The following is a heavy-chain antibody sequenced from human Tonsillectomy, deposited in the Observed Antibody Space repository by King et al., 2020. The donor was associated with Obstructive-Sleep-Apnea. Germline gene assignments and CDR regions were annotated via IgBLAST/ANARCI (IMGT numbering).Heavy chain of an antibody. CDR3: ARGTTMVRGVSIFGYYGMDV. CDR1: GYTFSSYD. J-gene: IGHJ6*02. CDR2: MNTNNGNT. Sequence: QVQLVESGAEVQKPGASVKVSCKTSGYTFSSYDINWVRQATGQGLEWMGWMNTNNGNTGYTQKFQGRVNMSRDTSISTAYMELSSLRSEDTAVYYCARGTTMVRGVSIFGYYGMDVWGQGTTVTVSS. D-gene: IGHD3-10*01. V-gene: IGHV1-8*01.